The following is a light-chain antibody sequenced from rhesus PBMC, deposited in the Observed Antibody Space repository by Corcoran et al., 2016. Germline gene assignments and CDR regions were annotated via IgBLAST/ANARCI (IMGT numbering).Light chain of an antibody. Sequence: DIQMTQSPSSLSASVGDTVTITCRASQSISSWLDWSQQTPGKAPKLLIYKASSLQSGVPSRFSGSGSGTEFTLTSSSLQPEDFATYYCLQYSTSPLTFGGGTKVELK. J-gene: IGKJ4*01. V-gene: IGKV1-22*01. CDR1: QSISSW. CDR2: KAS. CDR3: LQYSTSPLT.